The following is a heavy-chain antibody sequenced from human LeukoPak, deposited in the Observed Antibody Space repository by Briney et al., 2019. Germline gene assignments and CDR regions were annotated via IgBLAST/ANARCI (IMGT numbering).Heavy chain of an antibody. CDR1: GFTFSSYD. V-gene: IGHV3-13*01. J-gene: IGHJ4*02. Sequence: PGGSLRLSCAASGFTFSSYDMHWVRQATGKGLEWVSAIGTAGDTYYPGSVKGRFTISRENAKNSLYLQMNSLRAGDTAVYYCARGGGRGYSYGAPDYWGQGTLVTVSS. D-gene: IGHD5-18*01. CDR2: IGTAGDT. CDR3: ARGGGRGYSYGAPDY.